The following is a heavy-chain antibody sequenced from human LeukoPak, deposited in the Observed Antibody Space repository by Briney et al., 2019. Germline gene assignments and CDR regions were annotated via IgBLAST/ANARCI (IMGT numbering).Heavy chain of an antibody. CDR2: ISGDGGST. J-gene: IGHJ4*02. V-gene: IGHV3-43*02. CDR3: AKDMWVYYDSSGCPIDY. D-gene: IGHD3-22*01. Sequence: GGSLRLSCAASGFTFDNYAMHWVRQAPGKGLEWVSLISGDGGSTYYADSVKGRFTISRDNSKNSLYLHMNSLRTEDTALYYCAKDMWVYYDSSGCPIDYWGQGTLVTVSS. CDR1: GFTFDNYA.